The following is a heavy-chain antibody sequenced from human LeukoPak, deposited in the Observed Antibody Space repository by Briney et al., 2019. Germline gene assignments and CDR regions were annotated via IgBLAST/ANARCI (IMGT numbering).Heavy chain of an antibody. J-gene: IGHJ5*02. CDR3: ARAYYDILTDYYTLAYNWFDP. D-gene: IGHD3-9*01. V-gene: IGHV1-2*02. CDR1: GYTFTGYY. CDR2: INPNSGGT. Sequence: ASVKVSCKASGYTFTGYYMHWVRQAPGQGLEWMGWINPNSGGTNYAQKFQGRVTMTRDTSISTAYMELSRLRSDDTAVYYCARAYYDILTDYYTLAYNWFDPWGQGTLVTVSS.